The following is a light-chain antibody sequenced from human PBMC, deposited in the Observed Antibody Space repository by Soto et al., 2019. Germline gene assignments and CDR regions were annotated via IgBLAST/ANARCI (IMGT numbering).Light chain of an antibody. J-gene: IGLJ3*02. CDR3: AAWDDSLSGPV. V-gene: IGLV1-47*02. CDR2: SDN. CDR1: SSNIGSNY. Sequence: QSVLTQPPSASGAPGQRVTISCSGSSSNIGSNYVSWYQQLPGTAPKLLIYSDNQRPSGVPDRFSGSKSATSASLAISGLRSEDEADYYCAAWDDSLSGPVFGGGTKLTVL.